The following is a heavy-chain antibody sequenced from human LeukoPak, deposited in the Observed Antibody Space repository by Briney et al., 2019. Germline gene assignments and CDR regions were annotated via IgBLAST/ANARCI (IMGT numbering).Heavy chain of an antibody. CDR1: GYTFTGNY. CDR2: INPKSGGT. J-gene: IGHJ3*02. CDR3: ARDLGGSNTKDAFDM. V-gene: IGHV1-2*02. Sequence: ASVKVSCKASGYTFTGNYIHWARQAPGQGLEWMGWINPKSGGTRSAQNFQGRVTMTRDTSISTAYMDLSTLKSDDTAVYYCARDLGGSNTKDAFDMWGQGTMVTVSS. D-gene: IGHD5-24*01.